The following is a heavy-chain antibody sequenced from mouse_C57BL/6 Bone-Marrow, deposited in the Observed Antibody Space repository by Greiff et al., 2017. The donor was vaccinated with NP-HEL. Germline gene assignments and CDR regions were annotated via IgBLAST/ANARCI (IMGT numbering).Heavy chain of an antibody. CDR2: IHPNSGST. J-gene: IGHJ1*03. D-gene: IGHD2-1*01. V-gene: IGHV1-64*01. CDR1: GYTFTSYW. CDR3: ARYDGNYAYWCFDV. Sequence: QVQLKQPGAELVKPGASVKLSCKASGYTFTSYWMHWVKQRPGQGLEWIGMIHPNSGSTNYNEKFKSKATLTVDKSSSTAYMQLSSLTSEDSAVYYCARYDGNYAYWCFDVWGTGTTVTVSS.